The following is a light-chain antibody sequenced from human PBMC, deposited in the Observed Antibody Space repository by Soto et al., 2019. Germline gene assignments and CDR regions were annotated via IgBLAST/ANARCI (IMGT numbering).Light chain of an antibody. CDR3: QAWDSSTGV. V-gene: IGLV3-1*01. CDR2: QDS. Sequence: SSELTQPPSVSVSPGQTASITCSGEKLGDKYACWYQQKPGQSPVLVIYQDSKRPSGIPERFSGSNSGNTATLTISGTQAMDEADYYCQAWDSSTGVFGTGTKVTVL. CDR1: KLGDKY. J-gene: IGLJ1*01.